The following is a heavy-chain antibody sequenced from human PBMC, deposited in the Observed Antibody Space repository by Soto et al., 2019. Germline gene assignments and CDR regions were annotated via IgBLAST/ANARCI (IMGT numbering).Heavy chain of an antibody. V-gene: IGHV3-33*01. CDR3: ARDPPDYGDYVFDY. CDR2: IWYDGRIK. CDR1: GFTFSSYG. J-gene: IGHJ4*02. D-gene: IGHD4-17*01. Sequence: QVQLVESGGGVVQPGRSLRLSCAASGFTFSSYGMHWVRQAPGKGLEWVAVIWYDGRIKYYADSVKGRFTISRDNSKNTLYLQMNSLRAEDRAVYYCARDPPDYGDYVFDYWGQGTLVTVSS.